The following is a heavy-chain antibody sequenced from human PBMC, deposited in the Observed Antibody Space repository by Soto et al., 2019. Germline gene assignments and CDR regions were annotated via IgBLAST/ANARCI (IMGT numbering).Heavy chain of an antibody. J-gene: IGHJ4*02. CDR2: IHVAMIY. V-gene: IGHV3-30*19. D-gene: IGHD6-19*01. CDR3: ARDWLGHYFDY. Sequence: QVHLVESGGDVVQPRKSLRLSCAASGFTFSAFGMHWVRQAPGKGLEWVAGIHVAMIYNYADSVKGRFTISRDNTKNTVHLQMDSLSAEDTAVYFCARDWLGHYFDYWGQGTLVTVSA. CDR1: GFTFSAFG.